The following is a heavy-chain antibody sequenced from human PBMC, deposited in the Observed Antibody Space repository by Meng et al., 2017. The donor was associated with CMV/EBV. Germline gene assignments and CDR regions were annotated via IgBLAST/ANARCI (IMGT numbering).Heavy chain of an antibody. V-gene: IGHV4-4*07. J-gene: IGHJ4*02. CDR3: ARVLRWNGVIDY. CDR1: GGSISSYY. D-gene: IGHD4-23*01. Sequence: PGPGPGLVQHSGALSLTCTVSGGSISSYYRRWIRQPAGKGLELIGRIYTSGSTNYNPSLKSRVTMSVDTSKNQFSLKLSSVTAADTAVYYCARVLRWNGVIDYWGQGTLVTVSS. CDR2: IYTSGST.